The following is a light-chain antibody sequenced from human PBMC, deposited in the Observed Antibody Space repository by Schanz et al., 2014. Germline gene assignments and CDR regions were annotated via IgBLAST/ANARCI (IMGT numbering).Light chain of an antibody. Sequence: DIVLTQSPGTLSLAPGDRATLSCRASQSVNRNFLAWYQQHSGQAPRLLIHDASTRATGIPGRFSGSGSGTDFTLTISRLEPEDFAVYFCQQYGNILWTFGQGTKVEIK. CDR2: DAS. V-gene: IGKV3-20*01. J-gene: IGKJ1*01. CDR1: QSVNRNF. CDR3: QQYGNILWT.